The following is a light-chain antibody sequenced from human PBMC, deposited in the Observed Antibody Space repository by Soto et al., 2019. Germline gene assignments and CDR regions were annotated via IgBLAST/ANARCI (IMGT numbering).Light chain of an antibody. V-gene: IGKV3-11*01. CDR2: DAS. CDR1: ESVNNY. CDR3: QKYKSAPYT. J-gene: IGKJ3*01. Sequence: EVVLTQSPATLSLSPGERATLSCRASESVNNYLAWYQQKPGQAPRLLIYDASNRATGIPARFSGSGSGTDFTLTISSLEPEDFATYYCQKYKSAPYTFGPGTKVDIK.